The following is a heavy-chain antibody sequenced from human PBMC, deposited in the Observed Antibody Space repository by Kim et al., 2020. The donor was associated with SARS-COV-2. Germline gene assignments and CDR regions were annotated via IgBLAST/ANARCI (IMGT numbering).Heavy chain of an antibody. CDR2: IDPSDSYT. V-gene: IGHV5-10-1*01. CDR3: AIRYFDWLLSDYYYYGMDV. J-gene: IGHJ6*02. Sequence: GESLKISCKGSGYSFTSYWISWVRQMPGKGLEWMGRIDPSDSYTNYSPSFQGHVTISADKSISTAYLQWSSLKASDTAMYYCAIRYFDWLLSDYYYYGMDVWGQGTTVTVSS. CDR1: GYSFTSYW. D-gene: IGHD3-9*01.